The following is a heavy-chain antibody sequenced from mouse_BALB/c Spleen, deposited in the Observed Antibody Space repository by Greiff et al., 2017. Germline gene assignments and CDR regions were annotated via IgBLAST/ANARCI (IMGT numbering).Heavy chain of an antibody. D-gene: IGHD2-4*01. CDR3: AKGVYYENYYAMDY. V-gene: IGHV2-9*02. J-gene: IGHJ4*01. Sequence: QVQLKQSGPGLVAPSQSLSITCTVSGFSLTSYGVHWVRQPPGKGLEWLGVIWAGGSTNYNSALMSRLSISKDNSKSQVFLKMNSLQTDDTAMYYCAKGVYYENYYAMDYWGQGTSVTVSS. CDR1: GFSLTSYG. CDR2: IWAGGST.